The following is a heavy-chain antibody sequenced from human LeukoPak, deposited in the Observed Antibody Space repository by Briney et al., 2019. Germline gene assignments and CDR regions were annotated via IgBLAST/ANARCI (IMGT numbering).Heavy chain of an antibody. J-gene: IGHJ4*02. CDR3: AKDLIGNYYGSGSYYDY. CDR1: GFTFSTYA. Sequence: PGGSLRLSCAASGFTFSTYAMSWVRQAPGKGLEWVSSLTGSGASTFHADSVKGRFTISRDNSKNTLYLQMNSLRAEDTAVYYCAKDLIGNYYGSGSYYDYWGQGTLVTVSS. D-gene: IGHD3-10*01. CDR2: LTGSGAST. V-gene: IGHV3-23*01.